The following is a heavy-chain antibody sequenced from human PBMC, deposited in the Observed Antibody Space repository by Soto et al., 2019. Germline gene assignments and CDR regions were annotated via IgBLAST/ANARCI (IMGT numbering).Heavy chain of an antibody. V-gene: IGHV3-23*01. CDR1: GFTFSSYA. D-gene: IGHD4-17*01. Sequence: GGSLRLSCAASGFTFSSYAMSWVRQAPGKGLEWVSIITSDGRTYYAGSVKGRFTISRDNSKNTVYLQMNSLRAEDTAVYYCAKDYSTVTTDPLSVVLLDYWGQGALVTVSS. CDR3: AKDYSTVTTDPLSVVLLDY. J-gene: IGHJ4*02. CDR2: ITSDGRT.